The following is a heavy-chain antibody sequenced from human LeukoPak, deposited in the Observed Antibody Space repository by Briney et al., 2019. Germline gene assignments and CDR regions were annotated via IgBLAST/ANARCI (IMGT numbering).Heavy chain of an antibody. V-gene: IGHV3-66*01. Sequence: GGSLRLSCAASGFTVTNYYMSWVRKAPGKGLEWVSVVYSGGETHHADSVKGRFTLSRDRPKNTLYLQMNSLRVEDTAVYYCTKDPDAWGQGTLVTVSS. CDR1: GFTVTNYY. CDR2: VYSGGET. CDR3: TKDPDA. J-gene: IGHJ5*02.